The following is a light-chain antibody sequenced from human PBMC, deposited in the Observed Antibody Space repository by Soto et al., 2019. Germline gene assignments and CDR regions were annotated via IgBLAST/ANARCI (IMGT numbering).Light chain of an antibody. Sequence: DIQMTQSPSSVSASVGDRVTITCRASQVINNWLAWYQQKPGKAPNLLIYAASTLQHGVPSRFRGSGSGTDFTLTISSLQPEDFATYYCQQANSFPFTFGPGTKVDIK. J-gene: IGKJ3*01. CDR3: QQANSFPFT. CDR1: QVINNW. CDR2: AAS. V-gene: IGKV1-12*02.